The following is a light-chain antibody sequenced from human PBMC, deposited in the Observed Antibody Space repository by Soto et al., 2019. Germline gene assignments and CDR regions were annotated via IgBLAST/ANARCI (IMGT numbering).Light chain of an antibody. V-gene: IGKV1-27*01. CDR3: QKFSAVPT. Sequence: DIQMTPSPSSLSASVGDRVTITCRASQAIYNYLAWYQQKPGKVPTLLISAASTLQSGVPSRFSGSGSGTDFTLTISSPQPEYVATDYCQKFSAVPTFGGGTKVEI. J-gene: IGKJ4*01. CDR2: AAS. CDR1: QAIYNY.